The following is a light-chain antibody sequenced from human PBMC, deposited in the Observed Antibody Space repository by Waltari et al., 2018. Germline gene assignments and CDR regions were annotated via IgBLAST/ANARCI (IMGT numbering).Light chain of an antibody. V-gene: IGLV4-69*01. CDR1: SGHSSNV. CDR2: VNSDGSH. CDR3: QTGGHGTWV. J-gene: IGLJ3*02. Sequence: QLVLTQSPSASASLGASVRLTCTLSSGHSSNVIAWPRQQPEKGPRYLMRVNSDGSHSKGDEIPDRFSGSSSGAERYLTISSLQSEDEADYYCQTGGHGTWVFGGGTKLTVL.